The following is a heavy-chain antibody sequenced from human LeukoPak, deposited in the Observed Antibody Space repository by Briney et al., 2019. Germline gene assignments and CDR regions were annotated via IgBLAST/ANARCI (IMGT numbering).Heavy chain of an antibody. CDR2: INTDGSSK. V-gene: IGHV3-74*01. CDR1: GFTLSSFR. D-gene: IGHD2-21*01. Sequence: GGSLRLSCAASGFTLSSFRMHWVRQAPGKGLVWVSRINTDGSSKTYADSVKGRFTISRDDAKNTLYLQLNSLRAEDTAVYYCARYYGSDCKKLDYWGQGTLVTVSS. J-gene: IGHJ4*02. CDR3: ARYYGSDCKKLDY.